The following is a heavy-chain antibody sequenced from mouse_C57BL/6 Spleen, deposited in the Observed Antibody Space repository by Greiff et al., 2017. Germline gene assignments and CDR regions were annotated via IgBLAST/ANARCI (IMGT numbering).Heavy chain of an antibody. V-gene: IGHV14-4*01. J-gene: IGHJ3*01. D-gene: IGHD2-5*01. CDR3: TRAYYSNFLFAY. CDR1: GFNIKDDY. CDR2: IDPENGDT. Sequence: EVQLQQSGAELVRPGASVKLSCTASGFNIKDDYMHWVKQRPEQGLEWIGWIDPENGDTEYASKFQGKATITADTSSNTAYLQLSSLTSEDTAVYYCTRAYYSNFLFAYWGQGTLVTVSA.